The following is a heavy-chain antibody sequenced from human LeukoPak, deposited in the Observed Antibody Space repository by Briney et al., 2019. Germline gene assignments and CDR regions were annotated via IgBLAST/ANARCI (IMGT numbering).Heavy chain of an antibody. D-gene: IGHD1-1*01. V-gene: IGHV1-69*13. J-gene: IGHJ3*02. CDR1: GGTFSSYA. CDR2: IIPIFGTA. CDR3: ARVRGNDVPVAFDI. Sequence: SVKVSCKASGGTFSSYAISWVRQAPGQGLEWMGGIIPIFGTANYAQKFRGRVTITADESTSTAYMELSSLRSEDTAVYYCARVRGNDVPVAFDIWGQGTMVTVSS.